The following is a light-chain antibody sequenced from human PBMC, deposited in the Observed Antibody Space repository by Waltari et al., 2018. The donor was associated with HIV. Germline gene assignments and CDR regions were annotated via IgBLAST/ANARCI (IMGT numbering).Light chain of an antibody. V-gene: IGLV2-23*02. CDR2: EVT. CDR1: SSDVASYNL. Sequence: QSALTQPAPMSGSPGQSITISCTGTSSDVASYNLVSWYQQHPGKAPQLMIYEVTTRPSGVSNRCSGSKSANTASLTISGRQAEDEADYYCCSYAGSSTWVFGGVTKLTVL. CDR3: CSYAGSSTWV. J-gene: IGLJ3*02.